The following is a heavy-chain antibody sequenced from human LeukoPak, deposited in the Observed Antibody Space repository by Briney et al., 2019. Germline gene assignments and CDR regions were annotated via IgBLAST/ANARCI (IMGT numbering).Heavy chain of an antibody. Sequence: GGSLRLSCAASGFSVSGNFMSWVRQAPGKGLEWVSVIYSGGTTYYADSVRGRFTISRDNYKNTLYLQMNSLRAEDTAVYYCARADPYYYDSSGYPLDYWGQGTLVTVSS. D-gene: IGHD3-22*01. CDR3: ARADPYYYDSSGYPLDY. CDR1: GFSVSGNF. CDR2: IYSGGTT. J-gene: IGHJ4*02. V-gene: IGHV3-53*01.